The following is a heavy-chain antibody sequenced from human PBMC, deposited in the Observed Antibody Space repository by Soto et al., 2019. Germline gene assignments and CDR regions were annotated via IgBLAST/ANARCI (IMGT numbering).Heavy chain of an antibody. Sequence: QVQLVQSGNEVKKPGASVKVSCKASGYTFITYDITWVRQAPGQGLERMGWISGYNGNPHYAQQLQGRVTMTTDTSTSTAYMELRGLRSDDTAVYYCARGGTHMGGDYWGQGTLVTVSS. V-gene: IGHV1-18*01. D-gene: IGHD1-1*01. CDR3: ARGGTHMGGDY. CDR2: ISGYNGNP. J-gene: IGHJ4*02. CDR1: GYTFITYD.